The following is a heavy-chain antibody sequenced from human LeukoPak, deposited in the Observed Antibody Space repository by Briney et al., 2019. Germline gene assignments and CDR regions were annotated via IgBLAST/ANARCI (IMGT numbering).Heavy chain of an antibody. J-gene: IGHJ4*02. V-gene: IGHV4-38-2*02. Sequence: SETLSLTCTVSGYSISSGYYWGWIRQPPGKGLEWIGSIYHSGSTYYNPSLKSRVTISLDTSKNQFSLKLSSVTAADTAVYYCARRVGATNPYFDYWGQGTLVTVSS. CDR1: GYSISSGYY. D-gene: IGHD1-26*01. CDR2: IYHSGST. CDR3: ARRVGATNPYFDY.